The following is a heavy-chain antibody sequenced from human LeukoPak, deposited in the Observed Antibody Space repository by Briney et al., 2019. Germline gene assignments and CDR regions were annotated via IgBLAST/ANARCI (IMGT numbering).Heavy chain of an antibody. V-gene: IGHV3-33*06. J-gene: IGHJ4*02. CDR3: AKDGDYYDSRGNQGFDY. Sequence: GRSLRLSCAASGFTFSSYGMHWVRQAPGKGRDGVAVICYYGSNKYYADSVKGRFTISRDNSKNPLYLQMNSLRAEDTAVYYCAKDGDYYDSRGNQGFDYWGQGTLVTVSS. D-gene: IGHD3-22*01. CDR2: ICYYGSNK. CDR1: GFTFSSYG.